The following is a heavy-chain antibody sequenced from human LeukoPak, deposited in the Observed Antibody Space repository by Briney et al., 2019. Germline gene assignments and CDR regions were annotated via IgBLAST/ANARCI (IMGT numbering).Heavy chain of an antibody. V-gene: IGHV3-66*01. Sequence: GGSLRLSCAASGSTVSSNYVSWVRQAPGKGLEWVSVIYSGGSTYYADSVKGRFTISRDNSKNTLYLQMNSLRAEDTAVYYCARAQRGRNDAFDIWGQGTMVTVSS. CDR3: ARAQRGRNDAFDI. D-gene: IGHD3/OR15-3a*01. CDR2: IYSGGST. CDR1: GSTVSSNY. J-gene: IGHJ3*02.